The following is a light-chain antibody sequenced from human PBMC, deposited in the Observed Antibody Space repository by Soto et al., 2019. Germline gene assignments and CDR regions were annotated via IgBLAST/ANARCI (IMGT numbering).Light chain of an antibody. V-gene: IGKV1-9*01. CDR2: AAS. J-gene: IGKJ4*01. CDR3: QQLRMSPST. CDR1: QDIAIY. Sequence: DIQMTQSPSSLSASVGDRVTITCRASQDIAIYLAWYQQKPGEAPKLLIYAASTLYGGVPSRFSDSGSGTDFALTITSLQAEDFATYYCQQLRMSPSTFGGGTKVDIK.